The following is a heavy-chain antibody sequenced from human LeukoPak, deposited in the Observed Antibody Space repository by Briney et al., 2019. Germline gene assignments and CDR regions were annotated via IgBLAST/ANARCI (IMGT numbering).Heavy chain of an antibody. CDR1: GFTFSSYW. CDR3: ASSGTRGVINGH. Sequence: GGSLRLSCVASGFTFSSYWMNWVRQAPGKGLEWVANIKQDGSEKYFVDSVKGRFTISRDNAKNSLFLQMNGLRVEDTAVYYCASSGTRGVINGHWGQGTLVTVSS. D-gene: IGHD3-10*01. J-gene: IGHJ4*02. V-gene: IGHV3-7*03. CDR2: IKQDGSEK.